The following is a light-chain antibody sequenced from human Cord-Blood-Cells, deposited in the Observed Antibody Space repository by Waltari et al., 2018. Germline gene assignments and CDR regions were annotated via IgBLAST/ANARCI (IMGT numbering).Light chain of an antibody. CDR3: CSYAGSSTLV. CDR2: EGS. V-gene: IGLV2-23*01. CDR1: SSDVGSHNL. Sequence: QSALTQPASVSGSPGQSITISCTGTSSDVGSHNLVSWYQQHPGKAPKLMIYEGSKRPSGVSNRFSGSKSGNTASLTSSGLQAEYEADYYCCSYAGSSTLVFGGGTKLTVL. J-gene: IGLJ2*01.